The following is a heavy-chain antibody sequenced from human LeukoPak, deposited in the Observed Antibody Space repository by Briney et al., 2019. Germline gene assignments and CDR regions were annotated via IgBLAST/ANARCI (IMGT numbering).Heavy chain of an antibody. CDR2: IYSGGST. V-gene: IGHV3-53*01. CDR1: GFTVSSNY. D-gene: IGHD5-18*01. Sequence: GGSLRLSCAASGFTVSSNYMSWVRQAPGKGLEWVSVIYSGGSTYYADSVKGRFTISRDNSKDTLYLQMNSLRAEDTAVYYCARDGGYSYGDAFDIWGQGTMVTVSS. J-gene: IGHJ3*02. CDR3: ARDGGYSYGDAFDI.